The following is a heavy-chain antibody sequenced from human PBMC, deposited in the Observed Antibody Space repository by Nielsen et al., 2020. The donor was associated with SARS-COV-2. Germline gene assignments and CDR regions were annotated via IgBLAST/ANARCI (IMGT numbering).Heavy chain of an antibody. CDR1: GGSFSGYY. V-gene: IGHV4-34*01. Sequence: SETLSLTCAVYGGSFSGYYWSWIRQPPGKGLEWIGEINHSGSTNYNPSLKSRVTISVDTSKNQFSLKLSSVTAADTAVYYCASGPYIAARRCYYYGMDVWGQGTTVTVSS. CDR3: ASGPYIAARRCYYYGMDV. CDR2: INHSGST. D-gene: IGHD6-6*01. J-gene: IGHJ6*02.